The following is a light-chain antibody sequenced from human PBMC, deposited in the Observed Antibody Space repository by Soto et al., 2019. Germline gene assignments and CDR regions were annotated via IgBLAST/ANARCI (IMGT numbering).Light chain of an antibody. J-gene: IGKJ2*01. CDR1: QNINNY. CDR3: QQSFGTPYT. CDR2: TAS. Sequence: DIQMTQSPSSLSASVGDRVTITCRASQNINNYLNWYQQKPGKAPKLLIYTASSLQSGVSSRFSGSGSGTDFTLTISSLQPEDFATYYCQQSFGTPYTFGQGTKLEI. V-gene: IGKV1-39*01.